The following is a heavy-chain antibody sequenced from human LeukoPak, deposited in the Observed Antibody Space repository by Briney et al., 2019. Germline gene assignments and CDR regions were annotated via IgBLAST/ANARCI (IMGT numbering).Heavy chain of an antibody. CDR1: RYTLIVYA. CDR3: ETAPVSYAKDSSCERYFDY. D-gene: IGHD3-22*01. V-gene: IGHV3-23*01. Sequence: GGSLRLSCAASRYTLIVYAMSCVRQAPGKGLEWVSAISGSGGSTYNADSVKGRFTISRDNSKNTLYLQMNSLRAEDTGVYACETAPVSYAKDSSCERYFDYWGQGTLVTVSS. J-gene: IGHJ4*02. CDR2: ISGSGGST.